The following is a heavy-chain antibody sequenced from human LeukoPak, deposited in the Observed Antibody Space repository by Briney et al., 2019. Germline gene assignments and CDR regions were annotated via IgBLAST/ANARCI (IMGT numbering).Heavy chain of an antibody. J-gene: IGHJ4*02. CDR2: IYYSGST. D-gene: IGHD3-3*01. Sequence: SETLSLTCTVSGGSISSSSYYWGWIRQPPGKGLEWIGSIYYSGSTYYNPSLKGRVTISVHTSKNQFSLKLSSVTATDTAVYYCARGPNYDFWSGYFDFWGPGTLVTVSS. V-gene: IGHV4-39*07. CDR3: ARGPNYDFWSGYFDF. CDR1: GGSISSSSYY.